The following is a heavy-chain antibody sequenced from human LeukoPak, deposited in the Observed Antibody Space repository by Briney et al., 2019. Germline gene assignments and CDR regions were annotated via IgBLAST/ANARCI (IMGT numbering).Heavy chain of an antibody. CDR2: ISYDGSNK. V-gene: IGHV3-30*18. J-gene: IGHJ1*01. CDR1: GFTFSTYG. Sequence: GGSLRLSCAASGFTFSTYGIHWVRQAPGKGLEWVAVISYDGSNKYYADSVKGRFTISRDNSKNTLYLQMNSLRAEDTAVYHCAKAIYSGSYYGLYFQHWGQGTLVTVSS. CDR3: AKAIYSGSYYGLYFQH. D-gene: IGHD1-26*01.